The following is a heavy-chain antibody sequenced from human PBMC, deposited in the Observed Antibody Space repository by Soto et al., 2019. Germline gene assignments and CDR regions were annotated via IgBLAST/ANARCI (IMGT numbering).Heavy chain of an antibody. D-gene: IGHD6-13*01. CDR3: ARARANSWYDFDS. J-gene: IGHJ4*02. CDR1: HGSLSPHY. CDR2: VFSSGIT. Sequence: QVQLRESGPGLVKSSETLSLTCTVSHGSLSPHYWSWIRQPAGKGLEWGGRVFSSGITKYNPSLRSRVPMSVETSQNLFSLNLTSVTAAATAIYYCARARANSWYDFDSWGRGVPVTVSS. V-gene: IGHV4-4*07.